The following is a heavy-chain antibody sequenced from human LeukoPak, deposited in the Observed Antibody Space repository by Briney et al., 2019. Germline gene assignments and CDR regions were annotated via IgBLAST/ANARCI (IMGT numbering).Heavy chain of an antibody. D-gene: IGHD3-3*01. Sequence: ASVKVSCKASGYTFTSYGISWVRQAPGQGLEWMGWISAYNGNTNYAQKLQGRVTMTTDTSTSTAYMELSRLRSDDTAVYYCARKVRNYDFDYWGQGTLVTVSS. CDR3: ARKVRNYDFDY. V-gene: IGHV1-18*01. CDR1: GYTFTSYG. J-gene: IGHJ4*02. CDR2: ISAYNGNT.